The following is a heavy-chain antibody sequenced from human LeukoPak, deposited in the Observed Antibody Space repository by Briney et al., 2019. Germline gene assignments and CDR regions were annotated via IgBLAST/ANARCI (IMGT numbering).Heavy chain of an antibody. CDR2: RYYSGST. J-gene: IGHJ1*01. D-gene: IGHD3-16*01. Sequence: SETLSLTCSVSGGSISSYYWTWIRQPPGKGLEWIGYRYYSGSTTYKPSLKSRVTISVDTSKSQFSLKLISVTAADTAIYYCARVRGDFETDWCQGTLVTVSS. V-gene: IGHV4-59*01. CDR3: ARVRGDFETD. CDR1: GGSISSYY.